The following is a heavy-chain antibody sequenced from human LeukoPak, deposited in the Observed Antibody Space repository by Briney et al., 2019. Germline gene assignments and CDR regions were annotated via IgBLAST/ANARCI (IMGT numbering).Heavy chain of an antibody. D-gene: IGHD3-9*01. CDR2: ISGSGGST. V-gene: IGHV3-23*01. Sequence: PGGSLRLSCAASGFTFSSYAMSWVRQAPGKGLEWVSAISGSGGSTYYADSVKGRFTISRDNSKNTLYLQMNSLRAEDTAVYYCAKARNYDILTGYVHYWGQGTLVTVSS. CDR1: GFTFSSYA. CDR3: AKARNYDILTGYVHY. J-gene: IGHJ4*02.